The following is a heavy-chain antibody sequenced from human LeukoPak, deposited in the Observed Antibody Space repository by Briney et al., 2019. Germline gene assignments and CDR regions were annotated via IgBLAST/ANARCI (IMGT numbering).Heavy chain of an antibody. J-gene: IGHJ4*02. Sequence: GGSLRLSCAASGFTLSTYSMNWVRQAPGKRLEWVSYISSSSNIIYYAVSVKGRFTISRDNAKNSLSLQMNSLRDEDTAVYYCASYNWNDGFFDYWGQGTLVTVSS. V-gene: IGHV3-48*02. CDR3: ASYNWNDGFFDY. D-gene: IGHD1-20*01. CDR1: GFTLSTYS. CDR2: ISSSSNII.